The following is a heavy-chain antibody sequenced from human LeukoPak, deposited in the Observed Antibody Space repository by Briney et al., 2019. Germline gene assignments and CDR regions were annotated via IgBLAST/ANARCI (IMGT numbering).Heavy chain of an antibody. CDR2: IIPIFGTA. CDR3: ARDYYGSGSYYNTFDY. Sequence: SVKASCKASGGTFSSYAISWVRQAPGQGLEWMGGIIPIFGTANYAQKFQGRVTITTDESTSTAYMELSSLRSEDTAVYYCARDYYGSGSYYNTFDYWGQGTLVTVSS. J-gene: IGHJ4*02. CDR1: GGTFSSYA. V-gene: IGHV1-69*05. D-gene: IGHD3-10*01.